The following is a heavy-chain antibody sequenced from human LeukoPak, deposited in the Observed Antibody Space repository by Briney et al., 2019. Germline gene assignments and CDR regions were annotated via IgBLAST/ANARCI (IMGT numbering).Heavy chain of an antibody. Sequence: ASVKVSCKASGYTFTSNYMHWVRQAPGQGLEWMGIINPTDGSANSAQKFQGRVTMTRDASTSTVYMEMTSLTSEDTAVYYCARDRGKVVIATYWYFDLWGRGTLVTVSS. CDR3: ARDRGKVVIATYWYFDL. CDR2: INPTDGSA. CDR1: GYTFTSNY. D-gene: IGHD3-22*01. V-gene: IGHV1-46*01. J-gene: IGHJ2*01.